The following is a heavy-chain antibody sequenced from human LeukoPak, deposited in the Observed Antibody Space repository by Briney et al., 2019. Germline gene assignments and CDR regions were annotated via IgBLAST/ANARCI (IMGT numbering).Heavy chain of an antibody. CDR1: GFTFSDSS. Sequence: GGSLRLSCAASGFTFSDSSMNWVRQVPGKGLEWVSHISSSSRTIHYADSVKGRFTISRDNAKKSLYLQMNSLRAEDTAVYYCAMRGFDYWGQGTLVTVSS. CDR3: AMRGFDY. CDR2: ISSSSRTI. J-gene: IGHJ4*02. V-gene: IGHV3-48*04.